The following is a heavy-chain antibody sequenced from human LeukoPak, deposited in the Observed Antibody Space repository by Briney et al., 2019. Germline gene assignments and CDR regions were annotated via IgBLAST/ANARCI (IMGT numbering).Heavy chain of an antibody. J-gene: IGHJ4*02. D-gene: IGHD3-9*01. CDR1: GYSFTSSW. V-gene: IGHV5-51*01. CDR2: IYPGDSVT. Sequence: GESLKISCKGSGYSFTSSWIGWVRQMRGRGLEWMGIIYPGDSVTRYSPSFQGQVPISSDKSISTAYLQWSSLNASDTAMYYCARFTTIFTYDYWGQGTLVTVSS. CDR3: ARFTTIFTYDY.